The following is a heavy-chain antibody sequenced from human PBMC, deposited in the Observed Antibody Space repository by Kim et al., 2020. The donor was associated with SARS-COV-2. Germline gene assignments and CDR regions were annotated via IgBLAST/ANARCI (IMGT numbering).Heavy chain of an antibody. Sequence: YAQKLKGRVTMTRDTSISTAYMELSRLRSDDTVVYYCARGGAAAGTEIDYWGQGTLVTVSS. V-gene: IGHV1-2*05. D-gene: IGHD6-13*01. J-gene: IGHJ4*02. CDR3: ARGGAAAGTEIDY.